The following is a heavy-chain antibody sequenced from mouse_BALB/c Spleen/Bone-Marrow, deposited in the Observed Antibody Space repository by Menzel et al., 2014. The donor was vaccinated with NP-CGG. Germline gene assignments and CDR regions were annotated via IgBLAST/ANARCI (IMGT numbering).Heavy chain of an antibody. Sequence: QVQLQQSGAELVRPGASVTLSCKASGYTFTDYEMYWVKQTPVHGLEWIGAIDPETGGTAYNQKFKGKATLTADKSSSTTYMELRSLTSEDSAVYYCTRSETGPFAYWCQGTLVTVSA. V-gene: IGHV1-15*01. CDR2: IDPETGGT. D-gene: IGHD4-1*01. J-gene: IGHJ3*01. CDR1: GYTFTDYE. CDR3: TRSETGPFAY.